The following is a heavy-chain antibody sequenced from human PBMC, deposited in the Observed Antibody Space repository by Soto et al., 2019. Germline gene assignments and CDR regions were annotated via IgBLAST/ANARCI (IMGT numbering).Heavy chain of an antibody. CDR3: ARGGTHYRFSDL. D-gene: IGHD3-16*01. CDR1: GYTFTSYA. Sequence: ASVKVSCKASGYTFTSYAMHWVRQAPGQRLEWMGWINAGNGNTKYSQKFQGRVTITRDTSASTAYMELSSLRSEDRVFYYWARGGTHYRFSDLWGRGTGVPVSS. CDR2: INAGNGNT. V-gene: IGHV1-3*01. J-gene: IGHJ2*01.